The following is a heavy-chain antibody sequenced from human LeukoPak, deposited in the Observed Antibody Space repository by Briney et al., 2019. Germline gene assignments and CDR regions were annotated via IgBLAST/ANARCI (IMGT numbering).Heavy chain of an antibody. CDR2: ISGSGDHT. V-gene: IGHV3-23*01. D-gene: IGHD3-3*01. Sequence: QSGGSLRLSCAASGFTFRRYVMTWVRQAPAKGLEWVSAISGSGDHTYYADSVKGRFTISRDNSKNTLYLQMNSLRAEDTAVYYCAKGANRITIFGVAPEDYYYYMDVWGKGTTVTVSS. CDR3: AKGANRITIFGVAPEDYYYYMDV. J-gene: IGHJ6*03. CDR1: GFTFRRYV.